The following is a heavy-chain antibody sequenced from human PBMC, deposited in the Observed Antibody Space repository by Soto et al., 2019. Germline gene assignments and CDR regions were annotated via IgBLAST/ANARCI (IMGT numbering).Heavy chain of an antibody. CDR3: ARGAALAGKLDL. CDR2: ISSHGRDI. D-gene: IGHD6-19*01. Sequence: GGSLRLSCEASGFTFTSDSMTWVRQAPGKGLEWVSSISSHGRDIFYADSVKGRFTISRDNARDSLHLQMNSLTGEDSAVYYCARGAALAGKLDLWGQGTLVTVSS. V-gene: IGHV3-21*06. CDR1: GFTFTSDS. J-gene: IGHJ4*02.